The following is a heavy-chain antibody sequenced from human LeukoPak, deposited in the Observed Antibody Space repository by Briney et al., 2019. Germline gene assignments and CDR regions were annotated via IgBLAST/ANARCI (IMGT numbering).Heavy chain of an antibody. J-gene: IGHJ4*02. CDR2: ISDSGGST. D-gene: IGHD1-14*01. Sequence: GGSLRLSCSASGFTFSNYAMSWVRQAPGKGLDWVSAISDSGGSTYYADSVKGRFTISRDNSKNTLYLQMNSLRADDTAVYYCAKDGRWNQAHFFDYWGQGTLVTVSS. CDR3: AKDGRWNQAHFFDY. V-gene: IGHV3-23*01. CDR1: GFTFSNYA.